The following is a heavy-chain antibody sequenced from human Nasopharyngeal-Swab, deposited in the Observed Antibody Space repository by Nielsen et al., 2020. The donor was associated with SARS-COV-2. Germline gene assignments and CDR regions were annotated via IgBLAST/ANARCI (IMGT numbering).Heavy chain of an antibody. CDR3: ERCLVLGAARYFDY. D-gene: IGHD6-6*01. CDR2: IIPIFGTA. J-gene: IGHJ4*02. Sequence: SVKVSCKASGGTFSSYAISWVRQAPGQGLEWMGGIIPIFGTANYAQKFQGRVTITADESTSTAYMELSSLRSEDTAVYYCERCLVLGAARYFDYWGQGTLVTVSS. V-gene: IGHV1-69*13. CDR1: GGTFSSYA.